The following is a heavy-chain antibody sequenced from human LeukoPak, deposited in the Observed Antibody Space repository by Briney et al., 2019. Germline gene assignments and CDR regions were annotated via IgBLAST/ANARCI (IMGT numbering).Heavy chain of an antibody. CDR3: ARVPSADFWSGYYGTYYYGMDV. CDR2: MNPNSGNT. J-gene: IGHJ6*02. D-gene: IGHD3-3*01. Sequence: ASVKVSCKASGYTFTSYDINWVRQATGQGLEWMGWMNPNSGNTGYAQKFQGRVTMTRNTSISTAYMELSSLRSEDTAVYYCARVPSADFWSGYYGTYYYGMDVWGQGTTVTVSS. CDR1: GYTFTSYD. V-gene: IGHV1-8*01.